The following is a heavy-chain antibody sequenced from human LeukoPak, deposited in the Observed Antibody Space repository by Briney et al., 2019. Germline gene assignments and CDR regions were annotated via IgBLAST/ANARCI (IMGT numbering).Heavy chain of an antibody. CDR3: ARDGSSGYRYFDY. V-gene: IGHV4-59*01. J-gene: IGHJ4*02. CDR1: GGSISSYY. CDR2: LSKSGNT. D-gene: IGHD3-22*01. Sequence: PPETLSLTCTVSGGSISSYYWSWIRLPPGKGLEWIGYLSKSGNTNYSPSLKSRVTIFGDTSKNQFFLKLSSVTAADTAVYYCARDGSSGYRYFDYWGQGTLVTVSS.